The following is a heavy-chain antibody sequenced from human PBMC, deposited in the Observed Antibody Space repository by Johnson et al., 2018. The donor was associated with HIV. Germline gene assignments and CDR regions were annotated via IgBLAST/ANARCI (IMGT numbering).Heavy chain of an antibody. D-gene: IGHD4-17*01. Sequence: VQLVESGGGVVQPGRSLRLSCAASGFTFSSYDMHWVRQATGKGLEWVSTIGTAGDTYYPGSVKGRFTVSREDAKNSLYLQMNSLRAGDTAVYYCAKDRMYDYGDYGGAFDIWGQGTMVTVSS. J-gene: IGHJ3*02. V-gene: IGHV3-13*01. CDR2: IGTAGDT. CDR1: GFTFSSYD. CDR3: AKDRMYDYGDYGGAFDI.